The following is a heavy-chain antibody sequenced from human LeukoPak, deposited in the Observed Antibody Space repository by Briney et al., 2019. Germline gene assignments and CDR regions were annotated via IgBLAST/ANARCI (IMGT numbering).Heavy chain of an antibody. CDR3: ARAPLMGYCSGGSCSSPNWFDP. D-gene: IGHD2-15*01. CDR2: IYTSGST. J-gene: IGHJ5*02. CDR1: GGSISSGSYY. V-gene: IGHV4-61*02. Sequence: SQTLSLTCTVSGGSISSGSYYRSWIRQPAGKGLEWIGRIYTSGSTNYNPSLKSRVTISVDTSKNQFSLKLSSVTAADTAVYYCARAPLMGYCSGGSCSSPNWFDPWGQGTLVTVSS.